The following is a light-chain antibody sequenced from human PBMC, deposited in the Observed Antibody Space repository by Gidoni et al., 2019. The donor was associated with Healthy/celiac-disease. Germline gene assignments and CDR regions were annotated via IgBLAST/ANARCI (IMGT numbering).Light chain of an antibody. CDR1: QSISSW. V-gene: IGKV1-5*03. CDR3: QHLRT. Sequence: DIQMTQSPSTLSGSVGDRVTITCRASQSISSWLALYQQKPGKAPKLLIYKASSLESGVPSRFSGSESGTEFTLTISSLQPDYFATYYCQHLRTFGPXTKVDIK. J-gene: IGKJ3*01. CDR2: KAS.